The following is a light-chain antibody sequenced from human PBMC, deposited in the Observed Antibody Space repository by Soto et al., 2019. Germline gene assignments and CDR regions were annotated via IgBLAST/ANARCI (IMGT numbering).Light chain of an antibody. CDR1: QSLLYSSNNKNY. V-gene: IGKV4-1*01. CDR2: WAS. CDR3: QQYYSITPT. J-gene: IGKJ4*01. Sequence: DIVMTQSPDSLAVSLGERATINCKSSQSLLYSSNNKNYLTWYQHKPGQPPKLLIYWASTRKSGVPDRLSGSGSGTDFTLTISRLQAEDVAVYSCQQYYSITPTFGGGTKVEIK.